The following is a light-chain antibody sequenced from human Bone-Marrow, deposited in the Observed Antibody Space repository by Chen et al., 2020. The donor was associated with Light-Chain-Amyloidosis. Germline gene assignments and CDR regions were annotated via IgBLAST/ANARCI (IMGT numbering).Light chain of an antibody. Sequence: SYELTQPPSVSVSPGQTARITCSGDDLPTKYAYWYQQKPGQAPVLVIHRDTERPSGISERFPGSSSGTTATLTFSGVQAEDEADYHCQSADSSGTYEVIFGGGTKLTVL. J-gene: IGLJ2*01. CDR2: RDT. CDR1: DLPTKY. V-gene: IGLV3-25*03. CDR3: QSADSSGTYEVI.